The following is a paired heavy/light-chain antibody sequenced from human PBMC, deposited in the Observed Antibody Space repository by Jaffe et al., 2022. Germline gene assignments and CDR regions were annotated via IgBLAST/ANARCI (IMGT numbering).Light chain of an antibody. CDR3: QQSYSTPTYT. CDR1: QSISSY. CDR2: AAS. V-gene: IGKV1-39*01. J-gene: IGKJ2*01. Sequence: DIQMTQSPSSLSASVGDRVTITCRASQSISSYLNWYQQKPGKAPKLLIYAASSLQSGVPSRFSGSGSGTDFTLTISSLQPEDFATYYCQQSYSTPTYTFGQGTKLEIK.
Heavy chain of an antibody. CDR2: ISSSGSTI. V-gene: IGHV3-48*03. D-gene: IGHD6-13*01. CDR1: GFTFSSYE. Sequence: EVQLVESGGGLVQPGGSLRLSCAASGFTFSSYEMNWVRQAPGKGLEWVSYISSSGSTIYYADSVKGRFTISRDNAKNSLYLQMNSLRAEDTAVYYCARDRVLAAAGTYYYYYMDVWGKGTTVTVSS. J-gene: IGHJ6*03. CDR3: ARDRVLAAAGTYYYYYMDV.